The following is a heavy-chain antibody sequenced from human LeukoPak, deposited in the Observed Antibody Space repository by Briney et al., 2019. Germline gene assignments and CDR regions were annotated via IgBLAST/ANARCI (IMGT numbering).Heavy chain of an antibody. Sequence: SETLSLTCTVSGGSISSSSYYWGWIRQPPGKGLEWIGSIYYSGSTYYNPSPKSRVTISVDTSKNQFSLKLSSVTAADTAVYYCAREPPAKGDIVVVPAARDDYWGQGTLVTVSS. CDR1: GGSISSSSYY. D-gene: IGHD2-2*01. J-gene: IGHJ4*02. V-gene: IGHV4-39*07. CDR2: IYYSGST. CDR3: AREPPAKGDIVVVPAARDDY.